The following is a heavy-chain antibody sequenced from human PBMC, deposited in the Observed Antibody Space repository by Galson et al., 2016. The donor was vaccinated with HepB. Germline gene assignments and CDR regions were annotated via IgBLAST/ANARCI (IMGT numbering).Heavy chain of an antibody. D-gene: IGHD3-10*01. J-gene: IGHJ3*02. CDR3: ARPRDNYGHAIDI. V-gene: IGHV3-21*01. Sequence: SLRLSCVGSGFTFRNYHMNWVRQTPGKGLEWVSSISSGSAYKYYADSVKGRFSIFRDNAKNSLYLQMNSLRVVDTAVYYCARPRDNYGHAIDIWGQGTMVTVSS. CDR2: ISSGSAYK. CDR1: GFTFRNYH.